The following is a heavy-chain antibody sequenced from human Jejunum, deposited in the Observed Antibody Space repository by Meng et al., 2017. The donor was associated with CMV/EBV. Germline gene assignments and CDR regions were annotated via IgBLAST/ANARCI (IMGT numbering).Heavy chain of an antibody. CDR2: INSDGTST. CDR1: GFTFSSNW. V-gene: IGHV3-74*02. D-gene: IGHD6-13*01. CDR3: VRVEEQLS. J-gene: IGHJ5*02. Sequence: EVQLVEAGGGVIRPGGSLRLSCVASGFTFSSNWMHWVRQAPGKGLVWVSHINSDGTSTNYADSVKGRFTISRDNAKNTLYLQMSSLTADDTAVYYCVRVEEQLSWGQGSLVTVSS.